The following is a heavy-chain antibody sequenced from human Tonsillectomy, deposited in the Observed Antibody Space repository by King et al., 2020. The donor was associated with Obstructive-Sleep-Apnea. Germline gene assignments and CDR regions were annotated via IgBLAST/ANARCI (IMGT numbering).Heavy chain of an antibody. J-gene: IGHJ6*02. CDR3: ARDRGYCSGGSCYSGLRYYYYGMDV. V-gene: IGHV3-48*04. Sequence: VQLVESGGGLVQPGGSLRLSCAASGFTFSSYSMNWVRQAPGKGLEWVSYISSSSSTIYYADSVKGRFTISRDNAKNSLYLQMNSLRAEDTAVYYCARDRGYCSGGSCYSGLRYYYYGMDVWGQGTTVTVSS. CDR1: GFTFSSYS. D-gene: IGHD2-15*01. CDR2: ISSSSSTI.